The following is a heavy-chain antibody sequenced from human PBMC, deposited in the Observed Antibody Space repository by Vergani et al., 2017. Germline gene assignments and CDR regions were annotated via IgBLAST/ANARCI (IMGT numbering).Heavy chain of an antibody. CDR2: ISGYNGNT. V-gene: IGHV1-18*01. Sequence: QVQLVQSGGEVKKPGASVKVSCKASGYTFSSYGISWVRQAPGQGLEWMGWISGYNGNTNYAQKLQGRVTMTTDTSTSTAYMELRSLRSDDTAGYYCARDPIDYGDYSVGRFDYWGQGTLVTVSS. J-gene: IGHJ4*02. CDR1: GYTFSSYG. D-gene: IGHD4-17*01. CDR3: ARDPIDYGDYSVGRFDY.